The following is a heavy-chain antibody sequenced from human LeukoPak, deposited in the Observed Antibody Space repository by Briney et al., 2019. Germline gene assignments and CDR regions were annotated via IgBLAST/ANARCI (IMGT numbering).Heavy chain of an antibody. V-gene: IGHV3-30*02. CDR2: IRYDGSNK. D-gene: IGHD2-2*02. J-gene: IGHJ3*02. Sequence: GGSLRLSCAASGFTFSSYGMHWVRQAPGKGLEWVAFIRYDGSNKYYADSVKGRFTISRDNSKNTLYLQMNSLRAEDTAVYYCATCSSTSCYTWRIGAFDIWGQGTMVTVSS. CDR3: ATCSSTSCYTWRIGAFDI. CDR1: GFTFSSYG.